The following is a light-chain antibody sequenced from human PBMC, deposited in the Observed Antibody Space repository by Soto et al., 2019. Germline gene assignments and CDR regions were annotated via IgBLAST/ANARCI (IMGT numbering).Light chain of an antibody. CDR3: QTWGTGIVV. J-gene: IGLJ2*01. CDR2: VNSDGRH. Sequence: QLVLTQSPSASASLGASVKLTCTLSSGHSSYAIAWHQQQAEKGPRYLMKVNSDGRHSKGDGIPDRFSGSSSGAERYLTISSLQSEDEADYYCQTWGTGIVVFGGGTKLTVL. CDR1: SGHSSYA. V-gene: IGLV4-69*01.